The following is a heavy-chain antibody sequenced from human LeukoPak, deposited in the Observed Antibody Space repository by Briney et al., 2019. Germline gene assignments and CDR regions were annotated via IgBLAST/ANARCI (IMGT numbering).Heavy chain of an antibody. CDR2: ISAYNGNT. J-gene: IGHJ3*02. CDR1: GYTFTSYG. V-gene: IGHV1-18*01. CDR3: ARDRGVGATPSDAFDI. D-gene: IGHD1-26*01. Sequence: ASVKVSCKASGYTFTSYGISWVRQAPGQGLEWMGWISAYNGNTNYAQKLQGRVTMTTDTSTSTAYMELRSLRSDDTAVYYCARDRGVGATPSDAFDIWGQGTMVTVSS.